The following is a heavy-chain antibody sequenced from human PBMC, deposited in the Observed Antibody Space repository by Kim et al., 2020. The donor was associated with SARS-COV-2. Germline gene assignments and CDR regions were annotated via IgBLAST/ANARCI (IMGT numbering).Heavy chain of an antibody. Sequence: SETLSLTCTVSGGSISSYYWSWIRQPPGKGLEWIGYIYYSGSTNYNPSLKSRVTISVDTSKNQFSLKLSSVTAADTAVYYCARALTPPLVDIVATIYSNYYYYYGMDVWGQGTTVTVSS. CDR1: GGSISSYY. CDR3: ARALTPPLVDIVATIYSNYYYYYGMDV. J-gene: IGHJ6*02. V-gene: IGHV4-59*01. D-gene: IGHD5-12*01. CDR2: IYYSGST.